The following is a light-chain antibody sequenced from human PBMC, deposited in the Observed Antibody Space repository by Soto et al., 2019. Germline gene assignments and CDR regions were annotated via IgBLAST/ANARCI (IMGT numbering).Light chain of an antibody. V-gene: IGKV1-5*01. CDR1: QSISDY. Sequence: DIQMTQSPSTLSASVGDRVIITCRASQSISDYLAWYQQKPGKAPKLLIYDASNLESGVPSTFSGSGSGTELTLTISSLQPDDFATYYCQQYNSSFGQGTRLEIK. CDR2: DAS. CDR3: QQYNSS. J-gene: IGKJ5*01.